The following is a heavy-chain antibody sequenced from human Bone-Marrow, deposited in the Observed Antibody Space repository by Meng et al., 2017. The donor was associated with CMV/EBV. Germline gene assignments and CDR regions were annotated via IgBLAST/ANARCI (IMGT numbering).Heavy chain of an antibody. J-gene: IGHJ4*02. CDR2: IRYDGSNK. D-gene: IGHD4-23*01. Sequence: GGSLRLSCAASGFTFSSYGMHWVRQAPGKGLEWVAFIRYDGSNKYYADSVKGRFTISRDNSKNTLYLQMNSLRAKDTAVYYCAKARSVVTPYYFDYWGQGTLVTVSS. CDR3: AKARSVVTPYYFDY. V-gene: IGHV3-30*02. CDR1: GFTFSSYG.